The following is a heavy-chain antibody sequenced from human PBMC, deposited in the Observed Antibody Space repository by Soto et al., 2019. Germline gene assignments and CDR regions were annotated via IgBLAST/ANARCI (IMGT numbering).Heavy chain of an antibody. CDR3: ARVYYDFWSGYFAWFDP. V-gene: IGHV4-31*03. CDR2: IYYSGST. J-gene: IGHJ5*02. D-gene: IGHD3-3*01. CDR1: GGSISSGGYY. Sequence: QVQLQESGPGLVKPSQTLSLTCTVSGGSISSGGYYWSWIRQHPGKGLEWIGYIYYSGSTYYNPSLNSRVTISVDTSKNQFSLKLSSVTAADTAVYYCARVYYDFWSGYFAWFDPWGQGTLVTVSS.